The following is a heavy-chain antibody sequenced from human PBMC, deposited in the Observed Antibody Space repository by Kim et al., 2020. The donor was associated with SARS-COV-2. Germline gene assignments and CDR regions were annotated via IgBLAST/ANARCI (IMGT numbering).Heavy chain of an antibody. D-gene: IGHD3-10*01. V-gene: IGHV1-8*01. Sequence: GYAQKFQGRVTMTRNSSISTAYMELSSLRSEDTAVYYCARGSTWFRELDYWGQGTLVTVAS. CDR3: ARGSTWFRELDY. J-gene: IGHJ4*02.